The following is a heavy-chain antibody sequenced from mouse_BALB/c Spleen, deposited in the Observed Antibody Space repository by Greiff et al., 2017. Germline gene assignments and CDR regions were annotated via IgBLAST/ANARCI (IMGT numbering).Heavy chain of an antibody. J-gene: IGHJ4*01. CDR1: GFTFTDYY. D-gene: IGHD4-1*01. V-gene: IGHV7-3*02. Sequence: EVKLMESGGGLVQPGGSLRLSCATSGFTFTDYYMSWVRQPPGKALEWLGFIRNKANGYTTEYSASVKGRFTISRDNSQSILYLQMNTLRAEDSATYYCARDPNFYYAMDYWGQGTSVTVSS. CDR2: IRNKANGYTT. CDR3: ARDPNFYYAMDY.